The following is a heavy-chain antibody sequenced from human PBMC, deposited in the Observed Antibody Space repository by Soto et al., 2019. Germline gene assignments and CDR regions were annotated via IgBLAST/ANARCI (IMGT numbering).Heavy chain of an antibody. V-gene: IGHV3-30*18. D-gene: IGHD3-22*01. CDR1: GFTFSSYG. CDR3: VKEGGWYYDSSGYQLPDY. J-gene: IGHJ4*02. Sequence: GGSLRLSCAASGFTFSSYGMHWVRQAPGKGLEWVAVISYDGSNKYYADSVKGRFTISRDNSKNTLYLQMNSLRAEDTAVYYCVKEGGWYYDSSGYQLPDYWGQGTLVTVSS. CDR2: ISYDGSNK.